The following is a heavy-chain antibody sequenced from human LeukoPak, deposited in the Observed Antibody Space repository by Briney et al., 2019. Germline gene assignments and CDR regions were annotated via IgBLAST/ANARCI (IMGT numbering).Heavy chain of an antibody. V-gene: IGHV4-30-4*01. Sequence: SQTLSLTCTVSGGSISSGDYYWSWIRQPPGKGLEWIGYIYYSGSTYYNPSLKSRVTISVDTSKNQFSLKLSSVTAADTAVFYCARVMGYYSAIDAFDIWGQGTMVTVSS. CDR2: IYYSGST. J-gene: IGHJ3*02. CDR1: GGSISSGDYY. CDR3: ARVMGYYSAIDAFDI. D-gene: IGHD3-22*01.